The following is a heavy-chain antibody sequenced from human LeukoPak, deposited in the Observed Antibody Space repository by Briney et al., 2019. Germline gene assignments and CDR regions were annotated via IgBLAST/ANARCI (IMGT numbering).Heavy chain of an antibody. Sequence: GRSLRLSCAASGFTFSSYGMHWVRQAPGKGLEWVAVISYDGSNKYYADSVKGRFTISRDNSKNTLYLQMNSLRAEDTAVYYCAKVVQLELSENYYFDYWGQGTLVTASS. CDR2: ISYDGSNK. V-gene: IGHV3-30*18. CDR1: GFTFSSYG. J-gene: IGHJ4*02. CDR3: AKVVQLELSENYYFDY. D-gene: IGHD1-1*01.